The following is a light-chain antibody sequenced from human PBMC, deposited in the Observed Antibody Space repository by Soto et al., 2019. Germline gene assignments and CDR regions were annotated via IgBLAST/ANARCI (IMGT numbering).Light chain of an antibody. J-gene: IGKJ4*01. V-gene: IGKV1-39*01. Sequence: DIQMTQPPSSLSASIGDRVTITFRASQNIRNYLNWYQQKSGKAPKLLIYGASSLQRGVPSRFSGSGSGTDFTLTISSLESEDFQPGHSGLTFGGGTKVDIK. CDR2: GAS. CDR1: QNIRNY. CDR3: GLT.